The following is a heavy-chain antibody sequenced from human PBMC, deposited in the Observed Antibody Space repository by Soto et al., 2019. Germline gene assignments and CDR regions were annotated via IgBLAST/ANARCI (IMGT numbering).Heavy chain of an antibody. V-gene: IGHV3-48*03. CDR1: EFSFSSFE. CDR2: ISAGGSIL. J-gene: IGHJ4*02. D-gene: IGHD4-17*01. CDR3: AWDRRTTSPVVLVF. Sequence: PGGSLRLSCAASEFSFSSFEMNWVRQAPGWGLEWVSYISAGGSILYHADSVKGRFIISSDNANNSLYLQMNSRRAEDTGVYYFAWDRRTTSPVVLVFCGQGTLVTGSA.